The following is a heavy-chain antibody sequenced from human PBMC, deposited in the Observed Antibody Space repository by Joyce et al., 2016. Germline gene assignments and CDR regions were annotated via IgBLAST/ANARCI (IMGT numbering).Heavy chain of an antibody. CDR1: GGSINTDGYY. D-gene: IGHD3-3*01. CDR2: IYYTGRT. CDR3: ARAAFWSGHYDY. V-gene: IGHV4-31*03. J-gene: IGHJ4*02. Sequence: QVQLQESGPGLVKPSQTLSLTCTVSGGSINTDGYYWSWIRQHPGKGLEWIGYIYYTGRTYYIPSLKSRLAISVDTSKNQFSLRLSSVTAADTAVYYCARAAFWSGHYDYWAQGTLVTVSS.